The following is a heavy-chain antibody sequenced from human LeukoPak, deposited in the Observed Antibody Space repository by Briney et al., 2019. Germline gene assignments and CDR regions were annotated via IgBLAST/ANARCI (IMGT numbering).Heavy chain of an antibody. D-gene: IGHD6-6*01. J-gene: IGHJ4*02. CDR3: ARDLSDSYYFDY. CDR1: GFTFSSYG. V-gene: IGHV3-30*02. Sequence: PGGSLRLSCAASGFTFSSYGMHWVRQAPGKGLEWVAFIRYDGSNKYYADSVKGRFTISRDNSKNTLYLQMNSLRAEDTAVYYCARDLSDSYYFDYWGQGTLVTVSS. CDR2: IRYDGSNK.